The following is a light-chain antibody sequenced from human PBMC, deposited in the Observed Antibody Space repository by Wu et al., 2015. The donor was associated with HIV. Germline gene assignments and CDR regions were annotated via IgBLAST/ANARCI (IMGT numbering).Light chain of an antibody. CDR1: QSVSSSY. CDR3: QQYGSSRGYT. CDR2: GAS. V-gene: IGKV3-20*01. J-gene: IGKJ2*01. Sequence: MVMTQSPATLSVSPGDRATLSCRASQSVSSSYLAWYQQKPGQAPRLLIYGASSRATGIPDRFSGSGSGTDFTLTISRLEPEDFAVYYCQQYGSSRGYTFGQGTKLEIK.